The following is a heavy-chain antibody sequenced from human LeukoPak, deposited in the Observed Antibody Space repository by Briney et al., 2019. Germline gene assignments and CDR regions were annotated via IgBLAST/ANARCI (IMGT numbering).Heavy chain of an antibody. CDR3: AKRVTGIAADDY. V-gene: IGHV3-30*18. CDR2: ISYDGSNK. D-gene: IGHD6-13*01. J-gene: IGHJ4*02. Sequence: PGRSLRLSCAASGFTFSSSGMHWVRQAPGKGLEWVAVISYDGSNKYYADSVKGRFTISRDNSKNTLYLQMNSLRAEDTAGYYCAKRVTGIAADDYWGQGTLVTVSS. CDR1: GFTFSSSG.